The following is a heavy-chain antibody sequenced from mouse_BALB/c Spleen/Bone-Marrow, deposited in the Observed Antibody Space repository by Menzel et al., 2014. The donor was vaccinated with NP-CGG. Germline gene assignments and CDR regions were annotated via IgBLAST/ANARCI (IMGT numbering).Heavy chain of an antibody. Sequence: VNLVESGAELVKPGASVKLSCKASGYTFTSYWMHWVKQRPGQGLEWIGEINPSNGRTNYNEKCKSKATLTVDKSSSTAYMQLSSLTSEDSAVYYCARTYFDYWGQGSTLTVSS. V-gene: IGHV1S81*02. CDR3: ARTYFDY. J-gene: IGHJ2*01. CDR2: INPSNGRT. CDR1: GYTFTSYW.